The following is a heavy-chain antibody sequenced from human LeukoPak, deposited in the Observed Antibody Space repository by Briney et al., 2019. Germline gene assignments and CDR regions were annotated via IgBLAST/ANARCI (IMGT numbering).Heavy chain of an antibody. V-gene: IGHV4-34*01. CDR2: INHSGST. J-gene: IGHJ4*02. Sequence: PSETLSLTCAVYGGSFSGYYWSWIRQPPGKGLEWIGEINHSGSTNYNPSLKSRVTISVDTSKNQFSLKLSSVTAADTAVYYCARHTWTYYYDSSGYSFDYWGQGTLVTVSS. CDR1: GGSFSGYY. CDR3: ARHTWTYYYDSSGYSFDY. D-gene: IGHD3-22*01.